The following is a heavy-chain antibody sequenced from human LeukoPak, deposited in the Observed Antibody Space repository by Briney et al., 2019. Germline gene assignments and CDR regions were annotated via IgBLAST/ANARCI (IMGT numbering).Heavy chain of an antibody. Sequence: GASVKVSCKASGGTFSSYAISWVRQAPGQGLEWMGGIIPIFGTANYAQKFQGRVTITADKSTSTAYMELSSLRSEDTAVYYCARVGALDAFDIWGQGTVVTVSS. CDR3: ARVGALDAFDI. CDR2: IIPIFGTA. CDR1: GGTFSSYA. D-gene: IGHD1-26*01. V-gene: IGHV1-69*06. J-gene: IGHJ3*02.